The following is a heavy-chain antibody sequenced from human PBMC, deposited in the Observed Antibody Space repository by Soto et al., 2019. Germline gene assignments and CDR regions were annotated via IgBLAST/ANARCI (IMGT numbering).Heavy chain of an antibody. D-gene: IGHD3-3*01. CDR2: IYPGDSDA. CDR1: GYSFSTYW. J-gene: IGHJ3*02. Sequence: GESLKISCKGSGYSFSTYWLAWVRQMPGKGLEYMGIIYPGDSDARYSPSFQGQVTISADKSINTAYLQCSSLKASDTAIYYCARARVDPPRLEAPFDICGQGTLVTV. CDR3: ARARVDPPRLEAPFDI. V-gene: IGHV5-51*01.